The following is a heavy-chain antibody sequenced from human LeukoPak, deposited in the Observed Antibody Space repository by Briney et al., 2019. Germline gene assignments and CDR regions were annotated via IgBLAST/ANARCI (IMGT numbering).Heavy chain of an antibody. CDR2: INHSGST. V-gene: IGHV4-34*01. J-gene: IGHJ5*01. CDR1: GGSFSGYY. Sequence: SETLSLTCAVYGGSFSGYYWSWIRQPPGKGLEWIGEINHSGSTNYNPSLKSRVTISVDTSKNQFSLKLSSVTAADTAVYYCATYSSNLGCLDSWGQGTLVTVSS. CDR3: ATYSSNLGCLDS. D-gene: IGHD6-13*01.